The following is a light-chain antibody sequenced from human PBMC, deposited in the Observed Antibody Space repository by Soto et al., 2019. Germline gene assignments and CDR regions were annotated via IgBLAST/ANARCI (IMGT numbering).Light chain of an antibody. CDR3: CSYAGRMV. CDR2: EVS. Sequence: QSVLTQPASVSGSPGQSITISCTGTSSDVGSYNLVSWYQQHPGKAPKLMIYEVSKRPSGVSNRFSGSKSGNTASLTISGLQAEDEADYYCCSYAGRMVFGGGTQLTVL. CDR1: SSDVGSYNL. J-gene: IGLJ2*01. V-gene: IGLV2-23*02.